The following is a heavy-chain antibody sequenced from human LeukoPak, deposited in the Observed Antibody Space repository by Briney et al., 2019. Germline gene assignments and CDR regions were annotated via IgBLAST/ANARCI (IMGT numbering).Heavy chain of an antibody. CDR1: GFIFSNAK. J-gene: IGHJ4*02. Sequence: GGSLRLSCAGSGFIFSNAKMSWVRQAPGKGPEWLSSISPGSSYKFCADSVEGRFTISRDDAKNSVYLQMNNLRVDDTAVYYCATERLGIFEFWGQGSLVTVSS. D-gene: IGHD3-3*01. CDR3: ATERLGIFEF. CDR2: ISPGSSYK. V-gene: IGHV3-11*05.